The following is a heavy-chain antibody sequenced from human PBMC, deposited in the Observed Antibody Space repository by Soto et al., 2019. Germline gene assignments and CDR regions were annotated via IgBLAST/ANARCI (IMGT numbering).Heavy chain of an antibody. CDR1: GYTFNSYA. CDR2: INAGNGNT. CDR3: ARDVGGWPDS. D-gene: IGHD2-15*01. V-gene: IGHV1-3*01. Sequence: GSAEVSCKASGYTFNSYAIPWVRQAPGQRLEWMGWINAGNGNTKYSQKFQGRVTITRDTSASTAYMELSSLRSEDTAVYYCARDVGGWPDSWGQGTLVTVSS. J-gene: IGHJ5*01.